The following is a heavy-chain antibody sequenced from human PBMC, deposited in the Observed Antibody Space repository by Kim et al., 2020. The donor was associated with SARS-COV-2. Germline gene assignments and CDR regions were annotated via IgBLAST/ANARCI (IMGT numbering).Heavy chain of an antibody. CDR2: IIPIFGTA. CDR1: GGTFSSYA. CDR3: ARGKDSGYDSEVDY. Sequence: SVKVSCKASGGTFSSYAISWVRQAPGQGLEWMGGIIPIFGTANYAQKFQGRVTITADESTSTAYMELSSLRSEDTAVYYCARGKDSGYDSEVDYWGQGTLVTVSS. D-gene: IGHD5-12*01. J-gene: IGHJ4*02. V-gene: IGHV1-69*13.